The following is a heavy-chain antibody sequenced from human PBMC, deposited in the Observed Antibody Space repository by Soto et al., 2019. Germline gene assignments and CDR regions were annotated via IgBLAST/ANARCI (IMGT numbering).Heavy chain of an antibody. CDR2: ITNRGTHT. CDR1: GFSFSSYT. Sequence: GKTGGSLRLSCAASGFSFSSYTMNWVRQAPGKGLQWVSSITNRGTHTYSADSVKGRFTISRDNDKNSLYLQMNNLRAEDTAIYFCARAHEVAWFDSWGLGTLVTVSS. CDR3: ARAHEVAWFDS. V-gene: IGHV3-21*01. D-gene: IGHD2-15*01. J-gene: IGHJ5*01.